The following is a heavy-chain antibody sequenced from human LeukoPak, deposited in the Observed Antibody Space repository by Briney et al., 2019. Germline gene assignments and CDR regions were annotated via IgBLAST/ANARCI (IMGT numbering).Heavy chain of an antibody. V-gene: IGHV4-39*01. CDR2: TYYSGTT. D-gene: IGHD3-22*01. Sequence: SETLSLTCTVSGGSISSSFYYWGWLRQPPGRGLEWIGSTYYSGTTYYKPSLKSRVSVSVDTSKNQLSLNLTSVTAADTALYYCARHGYYYYTSGYFGYWGQGILVTVSS. CDR1: GGSISSSFYY. CDR3: ARHGYYYYTSGYFGY. J-gene: IGHJ4*02.